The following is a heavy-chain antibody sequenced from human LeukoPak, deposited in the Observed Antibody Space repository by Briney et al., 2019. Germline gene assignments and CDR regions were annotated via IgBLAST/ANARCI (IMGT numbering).Heavy chain of an antibody. J-gene: IGHJ5*02. V-gene: IGHV4-59*01. D-gene: IGHD4-17*01. CDR1: GGSINGYY. CDR2: ISDSGST. Sequence: SETLSLTCTVSGGSINGYYWTWIRQPPGKGLEWIGYISDSGSTNFNPSLKSRVTMSVEASKTESSLRLNSVTAADTAVYYCARVFRGAVTSNWFDPWGQGTLVTVSS. CDR3: ARVFRGAVTSNWFDP.